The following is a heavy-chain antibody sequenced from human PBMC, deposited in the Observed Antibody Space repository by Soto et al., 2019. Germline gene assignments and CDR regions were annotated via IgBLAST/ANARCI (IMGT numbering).Heavy chain of an antibody. D-gene: IGHD1-7*01. V-gene: IGHV3-23*01. CDR1: GFTFSSYA. CDR3: AKDGPVRLRPGTAFDP. CDR2: ISGSGGSP. J-gene: IGHJ5*02. Sequence: PGESLKISCAASGFTFSSYAMSWVRQAPGKGLEWVSTISGSGGSPYYADSVKGRFTISRDNSKNALYLQMNGLRAEDTAVYYCAKDGPVRLRPGTAFDPWGQGTLVTVSS.